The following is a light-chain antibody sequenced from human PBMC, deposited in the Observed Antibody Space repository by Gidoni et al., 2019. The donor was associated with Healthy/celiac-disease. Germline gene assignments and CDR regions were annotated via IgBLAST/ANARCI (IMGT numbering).Light chain of an antibody. J-gene: IGLJ2*01. CDR2: DVS. CDR3: SSYTSSSTLVV. CDR1: SRDDGGYNY. Sequence: QSALTQPASVSGSPGQSITLSCTGTSRDDGGYNYVSWYQQHPGKAPKLMIYDVSNRPSGVSNRFSGSKSGNTASLTISGRQAEDEADYYCSSYTSSSTLVVFGVGTKLPVL. V-gene: IGLV2-14*01.